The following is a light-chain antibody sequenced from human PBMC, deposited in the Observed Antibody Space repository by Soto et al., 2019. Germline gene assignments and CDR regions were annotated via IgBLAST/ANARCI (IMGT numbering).Light chain of an antibody. CDR2: EVS. CDR1: SSDVGDYNY. V-gene: IGLV2-14*01. Sequence: QSVLTQPASLSGSPGQSITISCTGTSSDVGDYNYVSWYQQHPGKAPKLMIYEVSNRPSGVSNRFSGSKSGNTASLTISGLQAEDEADYYCSSYTSTSTPVVFGGGTQLTVL. CDR3: SSYTSTSTPVV. J-gene: IGLJ2*01.